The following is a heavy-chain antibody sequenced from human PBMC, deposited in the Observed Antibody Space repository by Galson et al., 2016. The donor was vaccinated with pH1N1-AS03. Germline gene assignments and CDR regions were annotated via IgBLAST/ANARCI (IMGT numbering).Heavy chain of an antibody. V-gene: IGHV4-34*01. J-gene: IGHJ4*02. CDR1: GGSFGGYC. CDR2: INHSGST. D-gene: IGHD4-17*01. CDR3: ASHGDYFAGRDY. Sequence: ETLSLTCGVYGGSFGGYCWSWIRQPPGKGLEWIGEINHSGSTNYNPSLKSRVTISRDTSKKQFSLNLSSVTAADTAVYYCASHGDYFAGRDYWGQGTLVTVSS.